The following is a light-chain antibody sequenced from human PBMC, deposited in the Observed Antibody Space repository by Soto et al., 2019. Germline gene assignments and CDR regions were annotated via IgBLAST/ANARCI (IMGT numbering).Light chain of an antibody. CDR3: SSFTTSTTVL. V-gene: IGLV2-14*01. Sequence: QSALTQPASVSGSPGQSITISCTGTSSDVGGYNYVSWYQQHPGKAPKLMIYDVTSRPSGVSNRFSGSKSDNTASLTISGLQTEDEADYYCSSFTTSTTVLFGGGTKVTVL. J-gene: IGLJ2*01. CDR1: SSDVGGYNY. CDR2: DVT.